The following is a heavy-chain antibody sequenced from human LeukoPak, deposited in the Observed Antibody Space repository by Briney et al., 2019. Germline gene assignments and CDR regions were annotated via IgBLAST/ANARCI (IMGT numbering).Heavy chain of an antibody. V-gene: IGHV4-59*01. CDR2: IYYSGST. D-gene: IGHD6-19*01. CDR3: ARVPYSSGWYWFDP. CDR1: GGSISSYY. J-gene: IGHJ5*02. Sequence: SETLSLTCTVSGGSISSYYWSWIWQPPGKGLEWIGYIYYSGSTNYNPSLKSRVTISVDTSKNQFSLKLSSVTAADTAVYYCARVPYSSGWYWFDPWGQGTLVTVSS.